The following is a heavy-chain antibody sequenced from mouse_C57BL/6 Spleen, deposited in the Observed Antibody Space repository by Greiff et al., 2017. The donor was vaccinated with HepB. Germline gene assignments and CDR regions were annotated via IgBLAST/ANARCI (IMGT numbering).Heavy chain of an antibody. D-gene: IGHD1-1*01. V-gene: IGHV4-1*01. CDR2: INPDSSTI. CDR3: ARPRNYDGSWFAY. Sequence: PASGIDFSRYWMSWVRRAPGKGLEWIGEINPDSSTINYAPSLKDKFIISRDNAKNTLYLQMSKVRSEDTALYYCARPRNYDGSWFAYWGQGTLVTVSA. J-gene: IGHJ3*01. CDR1: GIDFSRYW.